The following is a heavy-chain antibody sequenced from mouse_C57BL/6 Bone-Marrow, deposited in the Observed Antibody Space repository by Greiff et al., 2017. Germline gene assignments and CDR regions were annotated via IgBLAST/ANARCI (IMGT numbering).Heavy chain of an antibody. J-gene: IGHJ2*01. CDR3: TRRSNPFDY. V-gene: IGHV1-15*01. CDR2: IDPETGGT. D-gene: IGHD2-5*01. Sequence: VQGVESGAELVRPGASVTLSCKASGYTFTDYEMHWVKQTPVHGLEWIGAIDPETGGTAYNQKFKGKAILTADKSSSTAYMELRSLTSEDSAVYYCTRRSNPFDYWGQGTTLTVSS. CDR1: GYTFTDYE.